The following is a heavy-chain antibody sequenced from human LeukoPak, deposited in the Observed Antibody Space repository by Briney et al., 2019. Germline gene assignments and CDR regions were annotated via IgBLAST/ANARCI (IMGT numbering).Heavy chain of an antibody. CDR1: GYTFTGYY. CDR3: ARSGLAARPPGARYYYGMDV. V-gene: IGHV1-2*02. D-gene: IGHD6-6*01. CDR2: INPNSGGT. Sequence: ASVKASCKASGYTFTGYYMHWVRQAPGQGLEWMGCINPNSGGTNYAQKFQGRVTMTRDTSISTAYMELSRLRSDDTAVYYCARSGLAARPPGARYYYGMDVWGKGTTVTVSS. J-gene: IGHJ6*04.